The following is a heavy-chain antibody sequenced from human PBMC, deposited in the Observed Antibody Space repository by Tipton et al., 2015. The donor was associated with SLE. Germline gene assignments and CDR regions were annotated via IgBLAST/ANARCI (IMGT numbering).Heavy chain of an antibody. J-gene: IGHJ4*02. D-gene: IGHD6-13*01. CDR1: GASFSGYY. Sequence: TLSLTCAVYGASFSGYYWNWIRQSPRKGLEWIGEISPSGSINYNPSLKSRVTISVDTSKNQFSLNVSSVTAADTAVYYCTSWYSSSWHYFDYWGQGTLVTVSS. CDR2: ISPSGSI. V-gene: IGHV4-34*01. CDR3: TSWYSSSWHYFDY.